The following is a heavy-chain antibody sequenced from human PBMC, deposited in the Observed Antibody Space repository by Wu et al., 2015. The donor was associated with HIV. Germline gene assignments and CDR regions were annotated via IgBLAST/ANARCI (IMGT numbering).Heavy chain of an antibody. CDR3: ARRRGIAVAGYDAFDI. CDR2: INPNSGGT. J-gene: IGHJ3*02. CDR1: GYTFTGYY. V-gene: IGHV1-2*02. D-gene: IGHD6-19*01. Sequence: QVQLVQSGAEVKKPGASVKVSCKASGYTFTGYYMHWVRQAPGQGLEWMGWINPNSGGTNYAQKFQGRVTMTRDTSISTAYMELSRLRSDDTAVYYCARRRGIAVAGYDAFDIWGQGDKWSPVSS.